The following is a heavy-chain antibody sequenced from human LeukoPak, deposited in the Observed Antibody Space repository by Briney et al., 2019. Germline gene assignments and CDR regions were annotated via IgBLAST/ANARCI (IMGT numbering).Heavy chain of an antibody. CDR1: GGSISSYY. Sequence: SETLSLTCTVSGGSISSYYWSWIRQPPGKGLEWIGYMYYRGNTNYDPSLKSRVTISIDTPNNQFSLKLSSVTAADTAVYYCATGVHGIAAAGDYYFDYWGQGTLVTVS. J-gene: IGHJ4*02. CDR2: MYYRGNT. CDR3: ATGVHGIAAAGDYYFDY. V-gene: IGHV4-59*01. D-gene: IGHD6-13*01.